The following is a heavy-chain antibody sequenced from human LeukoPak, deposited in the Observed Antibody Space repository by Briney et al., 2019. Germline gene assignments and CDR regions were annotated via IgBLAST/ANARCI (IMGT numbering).Heavy chain of an antibody. V-gene: IGHV3-30-3*01. CDR1: GFTFSSYA. J-gene: IGHJ4*02. D-gene: IGHD1-26*01. CDR3: ARFLGSYFDY. CDR2: ISYDGSNK. Sequence: GGSLRLSCAASGFTFSSYAMHWVRQAPGKGLEWVAVISYDGSNKYYADSVKGRFTISRDNSKNTLYLQMNSLRAEDTAVYYCARFLGSYFDYWGQGTLVTVSS.